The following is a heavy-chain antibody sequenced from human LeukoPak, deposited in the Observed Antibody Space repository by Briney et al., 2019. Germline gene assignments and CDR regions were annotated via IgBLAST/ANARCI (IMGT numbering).Heavy chain of an antibody. Sequence: GSLRLSCAASRFTFSSYSMHWVRQAPGKGLEWVAVIWYDGSNKYYADSVKGRFTISRDNSKNTLYLQMNSLRAEDTAVYYCARDLYDFWSGYYLDYWGQGTLVTVSS. CDR3: ARDLYDFWSGYYLDY. J-gene: IGHJ4*02. D-gene: IGHD3-3*01. CDR1: RFTFSSYS. CDR2: IWYDGSNK. V-gene: IGHV3-33*08.